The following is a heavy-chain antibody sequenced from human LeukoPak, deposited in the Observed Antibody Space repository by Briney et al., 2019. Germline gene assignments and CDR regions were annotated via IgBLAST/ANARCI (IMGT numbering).Heavy chain of an antibody. CDR2: INWNGGST. V-gene: IGHV3-20*04. CDR1: GFTFDDYG. CDR3: ARASSSGRGPYYFDY. J-gene: IGHJ4*02. Sequence: TGGPLRLSCAASGFTFDDYGMRWVRQAPGKGVEWVSGINWNGGSTGYADSVKGRFTISRDNAKNSLYLQMNSLRAEDTALYYCARASSSGRGPYYFDYWGQGTLVTVSS. D-gene: IGHD6-6*01.